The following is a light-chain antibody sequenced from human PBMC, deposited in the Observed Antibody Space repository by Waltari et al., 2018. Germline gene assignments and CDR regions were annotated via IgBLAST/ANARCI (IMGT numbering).Light chain of an antibody. CDR2: GAN. CDR1: QDISSW. V-gene: IGKV1-12*01. CDR3: QQTTSFPLT. J-gene: IGKJ4*01. Sequence: DIQMTQSPSSVSASVGDRVTITCRASQDISSWLGWYQQKLGKAPKLLIFGANSLQSGVPSGFSGGGSGTDFNLTISRLQPEDFATYYCQQTTSFPLTFGGGTKVEIK.